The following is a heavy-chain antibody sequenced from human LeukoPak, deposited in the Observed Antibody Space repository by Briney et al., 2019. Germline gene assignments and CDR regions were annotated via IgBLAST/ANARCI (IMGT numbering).Heavy chain of an antibody. V-gene: IGHV3-30*18. CDR1: GFTFSHDG. CDR2: IAKDGSSK. Sequence: GGSLRLSCAASGFTFSHDGMHWVRQAPGKGLEWVAVIAKDGSSKYYVDSVKGRFTISRDNSENTLCLQMNSLRAEDTAVYYCAKEKVRDTIHYGLDVWGQGTTVTVSS. CDR3: AKEKVRDTIHYGLDV. D-gene: IGHD2-2*02. J-gene: IGHJ6*02.